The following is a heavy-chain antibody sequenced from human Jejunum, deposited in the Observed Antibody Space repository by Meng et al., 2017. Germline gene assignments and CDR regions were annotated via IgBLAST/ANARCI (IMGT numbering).Heavy chain of an antibody. J-gene: IGHJ1*01. CDR1: GGSMNSAGHY. CDR2: IHYSGGT. D-gene: IGHD4-23*01. CDR3: ARATAGNSEYFQN. Sequence: VALQESGPGLGKPAQTLSLTCTVSGGSMNSAGHYWSWIRQDPGKGLEWIGYIHYSGGTYYNPSLKSRVTISVDTSKNQFSLKLNSVSAADTAVYYCARATAGNSEYFQNWGQGTLVTVSS. V-gene: IGHV4-31*03.